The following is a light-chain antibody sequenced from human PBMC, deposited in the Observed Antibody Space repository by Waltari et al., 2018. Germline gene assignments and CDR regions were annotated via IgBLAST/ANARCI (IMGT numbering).Light chain of an antibody. J-gene: IGLJ3*02. Sequence: QSVLTQPPSVSEAPRQRVTISCSGSSSNIGSNAVNWYQQLPGKAPKLLIYYDDLLPSGVSGRFSGSKSGTSASLAISGIQSEDEAHYYCATWDDSLSGVVFGGGTKLTVL. V-gene: IGLV1-36*01. CDR1: SSNIGSNA. CDR2: YDD. CDR3: ATWDDSLSGVV.